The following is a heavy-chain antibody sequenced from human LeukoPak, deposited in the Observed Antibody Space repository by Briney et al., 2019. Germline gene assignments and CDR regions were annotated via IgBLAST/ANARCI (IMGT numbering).Heavy chain of an antibody. D-gene: IGHD3-9*01. CDR3: ARQSRYFHREGFQYGMDV. CDR1: GASITSSTYY. J-gene: IGHJ6*02. CDR2: VNYTGST. Sequence: PSETLSLTCSVSGASITSSTYYWVWIRQPSGKGLEWLGNVNYTGSTYYNPSLKSRPTISVDTSKNQFSLKLRSATAADTAVYFCARQSRYFHREGFQYGMDVWGQGTTVTVSS. V-gene: IGHV4-39*01.